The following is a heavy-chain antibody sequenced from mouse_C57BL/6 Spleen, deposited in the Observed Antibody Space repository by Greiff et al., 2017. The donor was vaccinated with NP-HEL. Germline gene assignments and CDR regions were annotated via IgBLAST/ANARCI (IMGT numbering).Heavy chain of an antibody. D-gene: IGHD1-1*01. V-gene: IGHV1-63*01. CDR2: IYPGGGYT. CDR3: ARASSNYWYFDV. CDR1: GYTFTNYW. J-gene: IGHJ1*03. Sequence: QVQLKESGAELVRPGTSVKMSCKASGYTFTNYWIGWAKQRPGHGLEWIGDIYPGGGYTNYNEKFKGKATLTADKSSSTAYMQFSSLTSEDSAIYYCARASSNYWYFDVWGTGTTVTVSS.